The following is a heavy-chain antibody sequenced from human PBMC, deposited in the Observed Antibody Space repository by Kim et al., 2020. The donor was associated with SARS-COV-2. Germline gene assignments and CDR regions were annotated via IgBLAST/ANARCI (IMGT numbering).Heavy chain of an antibody. Sequence: AQKFQGRVTITADESTSTAYMELSSLRSEDTAVYYCARDGYSSSLSWFDPWGQGTLVTVSS. J-gene: IGHJ5*02. CDR3: ARDGYSSSLSWFDP. D-gene: IGHD6-13*01. V-gene: IGHV1-69*01.